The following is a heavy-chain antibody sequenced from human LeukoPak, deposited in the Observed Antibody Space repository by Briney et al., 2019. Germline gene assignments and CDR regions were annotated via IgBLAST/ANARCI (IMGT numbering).Heavy chain of an antibody. CDR2: ISGSGGST. CDR3: AKDPVGIVVVVAAN. CDR1: GFTFSSYA. V-gene: IGHV3-23*01. Sequence: GGSLRLSCAASGFTFSSYAMSWVRQAPGKGVEWVSAISGSGGSTYYADSVKGRFTISRDNSKNTLYLQMNSLRAEDTAVYYCAKDPVGIVVVVAANWGQGTLVTVSS. J-gene: IGHJ4*02. D-gene: IGHD2-15*01.